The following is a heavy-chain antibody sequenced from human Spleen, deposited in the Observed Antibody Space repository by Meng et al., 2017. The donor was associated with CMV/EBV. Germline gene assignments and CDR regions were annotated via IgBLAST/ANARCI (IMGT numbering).Heavy chain of an antibody. V-gene: IGHV3-23*01. J-gene: IGHJ4*02. CDR2: VSGSGSTR. CDR1: GFTFANYG. Sequence: GESLKISCAASGFTFANYGMNWVRQAPGKGLQWVSTVSGSGSTRYYVGSVEGRFTIFRDNSKNTLYLEMNSLRAEDTAVYFCAKGRPRAITGTSFDYWGQGTLVTVSS. CDR3: AKGRPRAITGTSFDY. D-gene: IGHD1-7*01.